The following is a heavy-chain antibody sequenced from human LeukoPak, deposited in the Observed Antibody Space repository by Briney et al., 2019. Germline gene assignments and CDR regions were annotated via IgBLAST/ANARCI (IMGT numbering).Heavy chain of an antibody. V-gene: IGHV3-74*01. D-gene: IGHD4-17*01. J-gene: IGHJ4*02. CDR3: ASDNNYGPDY. CDR2: INTDGSST. CDR1: GFTFSNYW. Sequence: PGGSLRLSCAASGFTFSNYWMHWVRQAPGKGLVWFSRINTDGSSTNYADSVKGRFTISRDNAKNTLYLQMNSLRAEDTAVYYCASDNNYGPDYWGQGTLVTVSS.